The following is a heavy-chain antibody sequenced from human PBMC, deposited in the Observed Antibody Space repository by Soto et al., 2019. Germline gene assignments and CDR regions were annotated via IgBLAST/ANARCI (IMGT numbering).Heavy chain of an antibody. Sequence: SETPSLTCTVSGGSISSRSYYWGWIRQPPGKGLEWIGSIYYSGSTYYNPSLKSRVTISVDTSKNQFSLKVSSVTAADTAVYYCARQSHDYSSGWYYFDYWGQGTLVTVS. CDR3: ARQSHDYSSGWYYFDY. V-gene: IGHV4-39*01. D-gene: IGHD4-4*01. CDR2: IYYSGST. CDR1: GGSISSRSYY. J-gene: IGHJ4*02.